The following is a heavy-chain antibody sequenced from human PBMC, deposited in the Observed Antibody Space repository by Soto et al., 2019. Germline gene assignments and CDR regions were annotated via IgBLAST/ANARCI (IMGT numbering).Heavy chain of an antibody. D-gene: IGHD3-10*01. J-gene: IGHJ4*02. CDR1: GGTFSSYT. CDR3: AREEYYYGSGAFFDY. CDR2: SIPILGIA. Sequence: QVQLVQSGAEVKKPGSSVKVSCKASGGTFSSYTISWVRQAPGQGLEWMGRSIPILGIANYAQKFQGRVTITADKSTSTAYMELRSLRSGDTAVYYCAREEYYYGSGAFFDYWGQGTLVTVSS. V-gene: IGHV1-69*08.